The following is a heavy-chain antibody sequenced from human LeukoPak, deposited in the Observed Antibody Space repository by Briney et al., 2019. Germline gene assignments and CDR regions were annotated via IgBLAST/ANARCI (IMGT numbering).Heavy chain of an antibody. D-gene: IGHD6-13*01. Sequence: SETLSLTCAVYGGSFSGYYWSWLRQPPGKGLEWIGEINHSGSTNYNPSLKSRVTISVDTSKNQFSLKLSSVTAADTAVYYCAVRYSSSYFDYWGQGTLVTVSS. CDR2: INHSGST. CDR3: AVRYSSSYFDY. J-gene: IGHJ4*02. V-gene: IGHV4-34*01. CDR1: GGSFSGYY.